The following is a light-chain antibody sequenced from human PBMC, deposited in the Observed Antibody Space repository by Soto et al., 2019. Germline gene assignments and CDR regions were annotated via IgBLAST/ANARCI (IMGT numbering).Light chain of an antibody. J-gene: IGKJ1*01. CDR3: HQYIGPPWT. Sequence: IVLTQSPGTLSLSPGERATLSCRASQSVSSSFLAWFQHKPGQAPRLLISGASSRATGIPDRFSGSGSGTDFTLTISRLEPGDVAVYSCHQYIGPPWTFGQGTKVEIK. CDR2: GAS. V-gene: IGKV3-20*01. CDR1: QSVSSSF.